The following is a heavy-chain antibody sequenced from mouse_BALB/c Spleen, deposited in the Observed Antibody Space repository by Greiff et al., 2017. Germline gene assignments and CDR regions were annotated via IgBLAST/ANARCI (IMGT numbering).Heavy chain of an antibody. CDR3: ARRIDGSFYAMDY. Sequence: QVTLKVSGPGILQPSQTLSLTCSFSGFSLSTSGMGVSWIRQPSGKGLEWLAHIYWDDDKRYNPSLKSRLTISKDTSSNQVFLKITSVDTADTATYYCARRIDGSFYAMDYWGQGTSVTVSS. CDR1: GFSLSTSGMG. V-gene: IGHV8-12*01. D-gene: IGHD2-3*01. J-gene: IGHJ4*01. CDR2: IYWDDDK.